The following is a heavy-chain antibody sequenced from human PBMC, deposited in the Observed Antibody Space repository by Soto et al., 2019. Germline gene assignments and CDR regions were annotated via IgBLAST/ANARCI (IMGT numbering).Heavy chain of an antibody. CDR1: GFTFSSYS. J-gene: IGHJ3*02. CDR3: ARDLNLEQWLPFGAFDI. Sequence: GGSLRLSCAASGFTFSSYSMNWVRQAPGKGLEWVSSISSSSSYIYYADSVKGRFTISRDNAKNSLYLQMNSLRAEDTAVYYFARDLNLEQWLPFGAFDIWGQGTMVTVSS. V-gene: IGHV3-21*01. CDR2: ISSSSSYI. D-gene: IGHD6-19*01.